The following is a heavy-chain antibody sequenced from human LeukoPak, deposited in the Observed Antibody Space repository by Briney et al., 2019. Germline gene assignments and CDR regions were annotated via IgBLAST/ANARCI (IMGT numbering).Heavy chain of an antibody. CDR3: ARVGYSYGYSDPMDV. D-gene: IGHD5-18*01. Sequence: SETLSLTCAVSGGSISSSNWWSWIRQPPGKGLEWIGYIYYSGSTYYNPSLKSRVTISVDTSKNQFSLKLSSVTAADTAVYYCARVGYSYGYSDPMDVWGQGTTVTVSS. J-gene: IGHJ6*02. CDR2: IYYSGST. V-gene: IGHV4-4*02. CDR1: GGSISSSNW.